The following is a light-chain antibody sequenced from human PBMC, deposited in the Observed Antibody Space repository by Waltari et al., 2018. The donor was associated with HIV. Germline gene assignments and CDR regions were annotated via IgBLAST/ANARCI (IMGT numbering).Light chain of an antibody. CDR3: SSCTSSSTLV. J-gene: IGLJ2*01. CDR2: DVS. Sequence: QSALTQPASASGSPGQSITISCTGTSSDVGGFNYVSWYQQYAGKAPKLMIYDVSNRPSGVSNRFSGSKSGNTASLPISGLRAENGADYYCSSCTSSSTLVFGGGTKLTVL. V-gene: IGLV2-14*01. CDR1: SSDVGGFNY.